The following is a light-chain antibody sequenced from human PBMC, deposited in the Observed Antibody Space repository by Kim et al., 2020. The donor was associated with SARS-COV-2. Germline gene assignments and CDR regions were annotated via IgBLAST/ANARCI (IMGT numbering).Light chain of an antibody. CDR1: SSDVGAYNY. Sequence: QSALTQPRSVSGSPGQSVTISCTGTSSDVGAYNYVSWYQQHPGKAPKLMIYDVSKWPSGVPDRFSGSKSGNTASLTISGLQAEDEADYYCCSHTDSYTLIFGGGTKVTVL. CDR2: DVS. V-gene: IGLV2-11*01. CDR3: CSHTDSYTLI. J-gene: IGLJ2*01.